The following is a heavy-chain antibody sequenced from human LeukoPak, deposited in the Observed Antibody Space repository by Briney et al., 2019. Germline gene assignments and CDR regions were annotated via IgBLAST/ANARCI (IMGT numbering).Heavy chain of an antibody. V-gene: IGHV3-48*04. Sequence: QTGGSLRLSCAVSGFTFSNYGMKWVRQSREKGGEWGSDNTNSCTTISYADSLKGRFTISGDSTRNSLYLQMNLQRSEHTAVFYWARDLKVYSSRRGVDYWGQGTLVTVSS. CDR2: NTNSCTTI. CDR1: GFTFSNYG. J-gene: IGHJ4*02. CDR3: ARDLKVYSSRRGVDY. D-gene: IGHD4-11*01.